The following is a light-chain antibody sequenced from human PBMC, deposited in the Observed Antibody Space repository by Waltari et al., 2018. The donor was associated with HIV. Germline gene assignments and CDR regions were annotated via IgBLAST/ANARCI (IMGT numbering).Light chain of an antibody. CDR1: SSDVGSYNL. Sequence: QSALTQPASVSGSPGQSITISCTGTSSDVGSYNLVSWYQQYPGKAPKLMIYEGSKRPSGVSNRFSGSKSGNTASLTISGLQAEDEADYYCCSYAGSLFGIGTTVTVL. J-gene: IGLJ1*01. CDR3: CSYAGSL. V-gene: IGLV2-23*01. CDR2: EGS.